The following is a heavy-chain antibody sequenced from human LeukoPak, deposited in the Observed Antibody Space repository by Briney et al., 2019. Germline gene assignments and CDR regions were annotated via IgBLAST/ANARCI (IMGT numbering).Heavy chain of an antibody. D-gene: IGHD1-26*01. J-gene: IGHJ6*03. V-gene: IGHV3-21*06. CDR2: ITSSSSYI. CDR1: GFTFSTYN. Sequence: GGSLRLSCAASGFTFSTYNMNWVRHAPGKGLEWISSITSSSSYIYYADSVKGRFTISRDNAKNSLFLQMNNLSPDDTAVYFCARDPYSGNYGNYYYYYMDVWGKGTTVTISS. CDR3: ARDPYSGNYGNYYYYYMDV.